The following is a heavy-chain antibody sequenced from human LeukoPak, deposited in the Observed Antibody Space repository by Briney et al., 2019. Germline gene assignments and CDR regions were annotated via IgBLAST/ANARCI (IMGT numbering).Heavy chain of an antibody. CDR2: ISYDGSNK. V-gene: IGHV3-30-3*01. CDR1: RFTFSNYA. Sequence: VGSLRLSCAASRFTFSNYAMHWVRQAPGKGLEGVAVISYDGSNKYYADSVKGRFTISRDNSRNTVYMEMNSLRAEDTAVYYCARSYTNYYDSSGYYYNYGMDVWGQGTTVIVSS. D-gene: IGHD3-22*01. J-gene: IGHJ6*02. CDR3: ARSYTNYYDSSGYYYNYGMDV.